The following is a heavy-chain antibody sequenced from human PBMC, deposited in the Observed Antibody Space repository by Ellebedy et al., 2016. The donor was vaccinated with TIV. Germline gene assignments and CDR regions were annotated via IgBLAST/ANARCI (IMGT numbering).Heavy chain of an antibody. J-gene: IGHJ4*02. CDR1: GFTLSRYS. Sequence: GESLKISCAASGFTLSRYSMNWVRRAPGKGLECISYVSSSGTIRFYADSVRGRFTISRDNAKNSLYLQMNSLRDDDTAVYYCAREGPGSGWSPEFWGQGTLVTVSS. CDR2: VSSSGTIR. CDR3: AREGPGSGWSPEF. V-gene: IGHV3-48*02. D-gene: IGHD6-19*01.